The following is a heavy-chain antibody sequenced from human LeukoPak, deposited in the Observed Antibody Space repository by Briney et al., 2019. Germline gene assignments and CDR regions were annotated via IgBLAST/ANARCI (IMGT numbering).Heavy chain of an antibody. D-gene: IGHD4-17*01. CDR2: IKQDGSEK. J-gene: IGHJ4*02. CDR1: GFTFSSYW. Sequence: GGSLRLSCAASGFTFSSYWMSWVRQAPGKGLEWVANIKQDGSEKYYVDSVKGRFTISRDNAKNSLYLQMNSLRAEDTAVYYCVRDRPTTVTTGYYFDYWGQGTLVTVSS. V-gene: IGHV3-7*01. CDR3: VRDRPTTVTTGYYFDY.